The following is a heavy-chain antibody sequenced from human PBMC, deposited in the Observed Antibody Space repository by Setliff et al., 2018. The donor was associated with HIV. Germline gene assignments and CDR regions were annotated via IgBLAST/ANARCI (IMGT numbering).Heavy chain of an antibody. D-gene: IGHD6-13*01. V-gene: IGHV4-4*02. CDR1: GDSISSSNW. CDR2: IYHSGST. J-gene: IGHJ4*02. CDR3: ASAVGSSSWLRALDY. Sequence: LSLTCAVSGDSISSSNWWNWVRQPPGKGLEWIGEIYHSGSTNYNPSLKSRVTISVDKSKNQFSLKLTSVTAADTAVYYCASAVGSSSWLRALDYWGQGTLVTVSS.